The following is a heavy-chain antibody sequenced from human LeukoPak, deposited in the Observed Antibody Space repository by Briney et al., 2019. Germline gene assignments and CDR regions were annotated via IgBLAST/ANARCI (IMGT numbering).Heavy chain of an antibody. Sequence: SETLSLTCTDSGGSISSSSYYWGWIRQPPGKGLEWIGSIYYSGSTYYNPSLKSRVTISVDTSKNQFSLKLSSVTAADTAVYYCARDKAGTSDYWGQGTLVTVSS. J-gene: IGHJ4*02. CDR3: ARDKAGTSDY. D-gene: IGHD6-13*01. CDR2: IYYSGST. CDR1: GGSISSSSYY. V-gene: IGHV4-39*07.